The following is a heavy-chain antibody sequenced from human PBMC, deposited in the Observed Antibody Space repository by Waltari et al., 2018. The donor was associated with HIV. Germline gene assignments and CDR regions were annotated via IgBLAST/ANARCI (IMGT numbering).Heavy chain of an antibody. V-gene: IGHV3-49*04. Sequence: EVQLVASGGGLVQPGRSLGLSCAASGFSFGDYSMSWVRQAPGKGLEWVGFIRSKTYGGKTEYAASVKSRFTISKDESKSIAYLQMNSLKTEDTAVYYCTKAVAGFYYFDYWGQGTQVTVSS. CDR1: GFSFGDYS. D-gene: IGHD6-19*01. CDR3: TKAVAGFYYFDY. J-gene: IGHJ4*02. CDR2: IRSKTYGGKT.